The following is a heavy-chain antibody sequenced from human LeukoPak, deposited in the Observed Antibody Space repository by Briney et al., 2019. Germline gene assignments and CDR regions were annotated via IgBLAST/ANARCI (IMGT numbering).Heavy chain of an antibody. CDR3: AREAFSSSWYFP. V-gene: IGHV3-21*01. J-gene: IGHJ5*02. CDR1: GFTFSSYS. Sequence: GGSLRLSCAASGFTFSSYSMNWVRQAPGKGLEWVSSISSSSSYIYCADSVKGRFTISRDNAKNSLYLQMNSLRAEDTAVYYCAREAFSSSWYFPWGQGTLVTVSS. D-gene: IGHD6-13*01. CDR2: ISSSSSYI.